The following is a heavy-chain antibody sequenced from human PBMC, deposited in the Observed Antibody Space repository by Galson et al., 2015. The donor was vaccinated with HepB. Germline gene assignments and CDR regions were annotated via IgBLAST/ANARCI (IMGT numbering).Heavy chain of an antibody. CDR1: GFTFSSYS. D-gene: IGHD2-2*01. J-gene: IGHJ4*02. V-gene: IGHV3-48*01. Sequence: SLRLSCAASGFTFSSYSMNWVRQAPGKGLEWVSYISSSSSTIYYADSVKGRFTISRDNSKNTLYLQMNSLRAEDTAVYYCARDQWRKGYCSSTSCYWSGGHDYWGQGTLVTVSS. CDR2: ISSSSSTI. CDR3: ARDQWRKGYCSSTSCYWSGGHDY.